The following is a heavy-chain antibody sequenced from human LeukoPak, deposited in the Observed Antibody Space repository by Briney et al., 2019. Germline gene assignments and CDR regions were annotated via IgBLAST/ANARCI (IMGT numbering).Heavy chain of an antibody. CDR1: GFTFGDYA. J-gene: IGHJ4*02. CDR3: TTDLIDY. Sequence: GGSLRLSCTASGFTFGDYAMSWVRQAPGKGLEWVGFIRSKAYGGTTEYAASVKGRFTISRDDSKSIAYLQMNSLKTEDTAVYYCTTDLIDYWGQGTLVTVSS. V-gene: IGHV3-49*04. CDR2: IRSKAYGGTT.